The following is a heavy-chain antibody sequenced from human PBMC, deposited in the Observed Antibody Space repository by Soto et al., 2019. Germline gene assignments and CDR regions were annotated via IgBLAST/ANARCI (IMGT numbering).Heavy chain of an antibody. D-gene: IGHD3-3*01. J-gene: IGHJ3*02. CDR3: TRAPYYEVWSGYYRGGAFAI. CDR2: IRSKAYGGTT. V-gene: IGHV3-49*03. Sequence: PGGSLRLSCTASGFTFVDYAMSWFRQAPGKGLEWVGFIRSKAYGGTTEYAASVKGRFTISRDDSKSIAYLQMNSLKTEDTAVYYCTRAPYYEVWSGYYRGGAFAIWGKGTMVPVSS. CDR1: GFTFVDYA.